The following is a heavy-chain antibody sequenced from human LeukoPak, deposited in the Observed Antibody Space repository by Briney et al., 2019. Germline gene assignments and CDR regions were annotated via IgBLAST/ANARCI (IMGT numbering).Heavy chain of an antibody. D-gene: IGHD3-22*01. CDR3: VRLVGESSGYYYDY. V-gene: IGHV1-2*02. Sequence: GASVKVSCKASGYTFTGYYMHWGRQAPGQGLEWMGCINPNSGGTDFAQKFQGSVTMTRDTSISTAYMELSRLRSDDTAVYYCVRLVGESSGYYYDYWGQGTLVTVSS. CDR2: INPNSGGT. CDR1: GYTFTGYY. J-gene: IGHJ4*02.